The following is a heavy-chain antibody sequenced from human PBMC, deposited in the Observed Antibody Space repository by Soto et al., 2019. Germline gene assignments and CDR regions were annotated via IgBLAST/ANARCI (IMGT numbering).Heavy chain of an antibody. J-gene: IGHJ6*02. D-gene: IGHD2-2*01. CDR2: IIPICGTA. Sequence: SSVKVACKASGGTFSSYAISWVRQAPGQGLEWMGVIIPICGTASYEQKFQGRVTITADKSTSTAYMELSSLRSEDTAVYYCARGTDRTNYYYSYGMDVWGQATTVTVSS. CDR1: GGTFSSYA. V-gene: IGHV1-69*06. CDR3: ARGTDRTNYYYSYGMDV.